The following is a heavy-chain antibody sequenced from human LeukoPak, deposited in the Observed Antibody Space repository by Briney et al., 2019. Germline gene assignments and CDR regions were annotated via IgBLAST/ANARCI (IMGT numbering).Heavy chain of an antibody. Sequence: ASVKVSCKASGGTFSSYAISWVRQAPGQGLEWMGWINPNSGGTNYAQKFQGRVTMTRDTSISTAYMELSRLRSDDTAVYYCARDYDYVWGSYRLSHGGFDPWGQGTLVTVSS. D-gene: IGHD3-16*02. V-gene: IGHV1-2*02. CDR3: ARDYDYVWGSYRLSHGGFDP. CDR1: GGTFSSYA. J-gene: IGHJ5*02. CDR2: INPNSGGT.